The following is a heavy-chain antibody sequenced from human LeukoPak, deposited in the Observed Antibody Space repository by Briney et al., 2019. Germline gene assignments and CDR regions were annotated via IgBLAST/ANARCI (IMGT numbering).Heavy chain of an antibody. D-gene: IGHD5-12*01. CDR3: AKGYSGYIDY. V-gene: IGHV3-30*18. J-gene: IGHJ4*02. Sequence: GWSLRLSCAASGFTFSSYGMHWVRQAPGNGLEGVAVISYDGSNKYYADSVKGRFTISRDNSKNTLYLQMNSLRAEDTAVYYCAKGYSGYIDYWGQGTLVTVSS. CDR1: GFTFSSYG. CDR2: ISYDGSNK.